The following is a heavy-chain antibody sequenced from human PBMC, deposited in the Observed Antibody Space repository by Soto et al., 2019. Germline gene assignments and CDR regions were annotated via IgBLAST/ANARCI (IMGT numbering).Heavy chain of an antibody. D-gene: IGHD3-22*01. CDR3: ARGPKLDSSCYYWYYYYYGIDV. V-gene: IGHV1-69*13. CDR2: IIPIFGTA. J-gene: IGHJ6*02. Sequence: SVKVSCKASGGTFSSYAISWVRQAPGQGLEWMGGIIPIFGTANYAQKFQGRVTITADESTSTAYMELSSLRSEDTAVYYCARGPKLDSSCYYWYYYYYGIDVWGQRTTVTVSS. CDR1: GGTFSSYA.